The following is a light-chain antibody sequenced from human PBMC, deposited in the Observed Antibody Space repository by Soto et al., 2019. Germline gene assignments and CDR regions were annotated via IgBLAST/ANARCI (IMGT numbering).Light chain of an antibody. CDR1: QSISNY. CDR3: QHTYSTLTWT. CDR2: AAF. V-gene: IGKV1-39*01. J-gene: IGKJ1*01. Sequence: DLQMTQSPSSLSVSVGDRVTITCRASQSISNYLSWYQQKPGKAPKLLIYAAFILQSGVPSRFSGIGCGTYFTLTINSLQPEDFATYYCQHTYSTLTWTFGQGTKVEIK.